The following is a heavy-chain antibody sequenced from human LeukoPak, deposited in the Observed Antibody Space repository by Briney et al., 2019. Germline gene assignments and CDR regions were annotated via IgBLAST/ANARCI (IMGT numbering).Heavy chain of an antibody. D-gene: IGHD3-22*01. J-gene: IGHJ4*02. CDR3: ARRAGDYSHPYDY. Sequence: PGGSLRLSCAASGFTFSSYGMHWVRQAPGKGLEWVALIRYDGTNKYYADSVKGRFTISRDNSKNTVHLQMNSLRAEDTAMYYCARRAGDYSHPYDYWGQGTLVTVSS. CDR2: IRYDGTNK. CDR1: GFTFSSYG. V-gene: IGHV3-33*01.